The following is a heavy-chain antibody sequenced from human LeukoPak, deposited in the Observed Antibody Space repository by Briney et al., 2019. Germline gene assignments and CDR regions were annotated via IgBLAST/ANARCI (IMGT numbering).Heavy chain of an antibody. CDR2: INPNSGGT. J-gene: IGHJ4*02. Sequence: ASVKVSCKASGYSFTVYYMHWVRQAPGQGLEWMGWINPNSGGTDYVQKFQGRVTMTRDASISTAYMELSRLRSDDTAVYYCARSYDYGDYGLDYWGQGTLVTVSS. CDR1: GYSFTVYY. CDR3: ARSYDYGDYGLDY. V-gene: IGHV1-2*02. D-gene: IGHD4-17*01.